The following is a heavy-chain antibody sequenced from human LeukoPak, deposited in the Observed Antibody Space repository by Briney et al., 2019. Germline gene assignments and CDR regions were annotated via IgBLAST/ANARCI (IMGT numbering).Heavy chain of an antibody. J-gene: IGHJ4*02. Sequence: GGSLRLSCAASVFTFSSYGMHWVRQAPGTWLEWVAFIRYDGSNKYYADSVKGRFTISRDNSKNTLYLQMNSLRAEDTAVYYCAYYYDSSGDYWGQGTLVTVSS. CDR3: AYYYDSSGDY. V-gene: IGHV3-30*02. CDR2: IRYDGSNK. CDR1: VFTFSSYG. D-gene: IGHD3-22*01.